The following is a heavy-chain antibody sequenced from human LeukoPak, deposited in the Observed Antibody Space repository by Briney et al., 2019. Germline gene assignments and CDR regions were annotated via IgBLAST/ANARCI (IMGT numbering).Heavy chain of an antibody. D-gene: IGHD1-26*01. J-gene: IGHJ4*02. Sequence: SETLSLTCTVSGGSISSGSYSWSWIRQPAGKGLEWIGRIYTSGSTNYNPSLKSRVTISVDTSKNQFSLKLSSVTAADTAVYYCAAVTRELLFDYWGQGTLVTVSS. CDR1: GGSISSGSYS. CDR3: AAVTRELLFDY. CDR2: IYTSGST. V-gene: IGHV4-61*02.